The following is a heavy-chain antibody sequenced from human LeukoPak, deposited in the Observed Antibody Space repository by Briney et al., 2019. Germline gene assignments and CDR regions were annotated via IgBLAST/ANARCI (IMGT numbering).Heavy chain of an antibody. D-gene: IGHD4-23*01. J-gene: IGHJ4*02. CDR3: ARSPGGNTRTWLDY. V-gene: IGHV1-3*01. CDR2: TNGATGNT. Sequence: GASVKVSRKSSGYTFTNYALHWVRQAPGQRLEWMGWTNGATGNTRFSQDFQGRLTITIDTSASTGYMELSSLTSDDTAVYYCARSPGGNTRTWLDYWGQGTLVTVSS. CDR1: GYTFTNYA.